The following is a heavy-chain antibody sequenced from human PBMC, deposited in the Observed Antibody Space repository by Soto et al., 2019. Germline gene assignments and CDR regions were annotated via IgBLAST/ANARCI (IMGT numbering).Heavy chain of an antibody. CDR2: INSDGSST. Sequence: GGSLRLSCAASGFTFSSYWMHWVRQAPGKGLVWASRINSDGSSTSYADSVKGRFTISRDNAKNTLYLQMNSLRAEDTAVYYCVRTSLVVAAATREDYWGQGTLVTVSS. CDR3: VRTSLVVAAATREDY. D-gene: IGHD2-15*01. CDR1: GFTFSSYW. J-gene: IGHJ4*02. V-gene: IGHV3-74*01.